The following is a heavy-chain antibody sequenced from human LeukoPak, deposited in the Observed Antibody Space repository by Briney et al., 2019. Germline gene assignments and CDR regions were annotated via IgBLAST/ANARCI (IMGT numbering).Heavy chain of an antibody. CDR3: AKDRVAGRRPLLELGY. CDR1: GFTFSSYA. D-gene: IGHD6-19*01. V-gene: IGHV3-23*01. Sequence: GGSLRLSCAASGFTFSSYAMSWVRQAPGKGLEWVSAISGSGDSTYYADSVKGRFTISRDNSKNTLYLQMNSLRAEDTAVYYCAKDRVAGRRPLLELGYWGQGTLVTVSS. CDR2: ISGSGDST. J-gene: IGHJ4*02.